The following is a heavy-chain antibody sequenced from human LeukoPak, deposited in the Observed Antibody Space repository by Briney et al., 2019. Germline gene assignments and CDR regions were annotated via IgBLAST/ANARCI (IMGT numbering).Heavy chain of an antibody. CDR2: IYYSGST. J-gene: IGHJ4*02. V-gene: IGHV4-59*01. D-gene: IGHD3-3*01. CDR1: GGSISSYY. Sequence: PSETLSLTCTVSGGSISSYYWNWIRQPPGKGLEWIGYIYYSGSTNYNPSLKSRVTMSVDTSKNQFSLKLSSVTAADTAVYYCARARYYDFWSGYYGTYYFDYWGQGTLVTVSS. CDR3: ARARYYDFWSGYYGTYYFDY.